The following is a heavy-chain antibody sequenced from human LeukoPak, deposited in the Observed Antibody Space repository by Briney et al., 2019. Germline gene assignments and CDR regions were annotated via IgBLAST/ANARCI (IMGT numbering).Heavy chain of an antibody. Sequence: ASVKVSCKASGYTFTSYAMHWVRQAPGQRLEWMGWINAGNGNTKYSQKFQGRVTITRDTSASTAYMKLSSLRSEDTAVYYCARGRPYFDYWGQGTLVTVSS. J-gene: IGHJ4*02. V-gene: IGHV1-3*01. CDR2: INAGNGNT. CDR1: GYTFTSYA. D-gene: IGHD6-6*01. CDR3: ARGRPYFDY.